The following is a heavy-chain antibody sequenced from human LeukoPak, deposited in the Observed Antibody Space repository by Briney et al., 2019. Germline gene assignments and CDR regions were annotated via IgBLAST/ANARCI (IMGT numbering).Heavy chain of an antibody. CDR1: GFTVSSNS. D-gene: IGHD3-10*01. J-gene: IGHJ6*03. CDR2: IYSGGST. V-gene: IGHV3-53*01. Sequence: GGSLRLSCTVSGFTVSSNSMSWVRQAPGQGLEWVSFIYSGGSTHNSDSVKGRFTISRDNSKNTLYLQMNSLRAEDTAVYYCATPVPHGSDPSLYYYYMDVWGKGTTVTISS. CDR3: ATPVPHGSDPSLYYYYMDV.